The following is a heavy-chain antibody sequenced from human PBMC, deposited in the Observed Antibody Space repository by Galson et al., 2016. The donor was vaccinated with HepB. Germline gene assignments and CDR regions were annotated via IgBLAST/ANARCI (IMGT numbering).Heavy chain of an antibody. D-gene: IGHD1-1*01. J-gene: IGHJ3*02. CDR2: ISGSTGRT. Sequence: SLRLSCAASGFTFSNYAMSWVRQAPGKGLEWVSAISGSTGRTYYADSVKGPFTISRDNSKNTLYLQMNSLRAGDTALYYCAKESPKNAGGAFDIWGQGTMVTVSS. CDR3: AKESPKNAGGAFDI. V-gene: IGHV3-23*01. CDR1: GFTFSNYA.